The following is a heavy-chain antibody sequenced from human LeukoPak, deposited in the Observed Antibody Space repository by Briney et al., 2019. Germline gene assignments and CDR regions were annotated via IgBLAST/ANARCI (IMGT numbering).Heavy chain of an antibody. J-gene: IGHJ6*03. CDR3: ARDKVSFSSPAGLHYYYYMDV. CDR1: GFTFSSYG. CDR2: ISYDGSNK. Sequence: PGGSLRLSCAASGFTFSSYGMSWVRQAPGKGLEWVAVISYDGSNKYYADSVKGRFTISRDNSKNTLYLQMNSLRAEDTAVYYCARDKVSFSSPAGLHYYYYMDVWGKGTTVTVSS. D-gene: IGHD6-13*01. V-gene: IGHV3-30*03.